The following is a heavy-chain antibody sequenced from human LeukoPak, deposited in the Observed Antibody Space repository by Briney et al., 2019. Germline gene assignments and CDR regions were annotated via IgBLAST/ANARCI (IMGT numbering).Heavy chain of an antibody. J-gene: IGHJ6*02. CDR3: ARRARQGFGESHDYYYGMDV. CDR2: VHSSRGS. Sequence: SETLSLTCTVSGGSISNYYWSWIRQPAGKGLEWIGRVHSSRGSNYNPSLKSRVTMSVDTSKNQVSLKLSSVTAADTAVYYCARRARQGFGESHDYYYGMDVWGQGTTVTVSS. CDR1: GGSISNYY. D-gene: IGHD3-10*01. V-gene: IGHV4-4*07.